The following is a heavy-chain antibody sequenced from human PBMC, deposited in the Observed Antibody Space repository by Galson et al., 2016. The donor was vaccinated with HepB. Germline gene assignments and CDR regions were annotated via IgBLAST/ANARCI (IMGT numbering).Heavy chain of an antibody. CDR1: GYTLTESS. V-gene: IGHV1-24*01. Sequence: SVKVSCKVSGYTLTESSMHWVRQAPGKGLEWMGGFDPEDGETIYAQKFQGRVTMTEDTSTDTAYTELSSLRSEDTAVYYCATDHGVVNLSGMDVWGQGTTVTVSS. CDR2: FDPEDGET. CDR3: ATDHGVVNLSGMDV. J-gene: IGHJ6*02. D-gene: IGHD3-3*01.